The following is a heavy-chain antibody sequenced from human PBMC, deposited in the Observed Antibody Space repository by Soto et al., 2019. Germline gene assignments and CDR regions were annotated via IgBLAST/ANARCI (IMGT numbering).Heavy chain of an antibody. CDR1: GFTFSSYW. CDR3: EREVGGGNYYYYGMAV. D-gene: IGHD2-15*01. Sequence: GGSLRLSCAASGFTFSSYWMSWVRQAPGKGLEWVANIKQDGSEKYYVDSVKGRFTISRDNAENSLYLHMNSLRAGDTAVYYCEREVGGGNYYYYGMAVWGQGTTVTVYS. J-gene: IGHJ6*02. V-gene: IGHV3-7*01. CDR2: IKQDGSEK.